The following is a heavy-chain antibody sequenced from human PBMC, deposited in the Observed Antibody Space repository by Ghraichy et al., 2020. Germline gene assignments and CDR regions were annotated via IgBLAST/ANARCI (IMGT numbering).Heavy chain of an antibody. CDR2: ISGSGGST. V-gene: IGHV3-23*01. CDR3: SNRDRTSTFDP. Sequence: GGSLRLSCVASGFTFSSYAMSWVRQAPGKGLEWVSAISGSGGSTYYADSVKGRFTISRDNSNNTLYLQMNSLRAEDTAVYYCSNRDRTSTFDPWGQGTLVTVSS. CDR1: GFTFSSYA. J-gene: IGHJ5*02. D-gene: IGHD2-2*01.